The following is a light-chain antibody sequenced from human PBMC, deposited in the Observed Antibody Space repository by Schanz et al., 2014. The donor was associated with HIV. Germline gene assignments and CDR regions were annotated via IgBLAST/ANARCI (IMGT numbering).Light chain of an antibody. Sequence: EIVMTQSPATLSVSPGERATLSCRASQSVSSNLAWYQQKPGQAPRLLIYDASNRAAGIPARFSGSGSGTDFTLTISGLEPEDFAVYYCQQYGSSSWTFGQGTKVDLK. CDR2: DAS. J-gene: IGKJ1*01. CDR3: QQYGSSSWT. CDR1: QSVSSN. V-gene: IGKV3D-15*01.